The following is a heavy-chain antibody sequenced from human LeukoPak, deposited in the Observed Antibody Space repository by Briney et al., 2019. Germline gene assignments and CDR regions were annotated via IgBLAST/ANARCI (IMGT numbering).Heavy chain of an antibody. D-gene: IGHD3-3*01. V-gene: IGHV3-23*01. CDR2: ISGSGGST. CDR3: AKGFGSIFGVVDQ. J-gene: IGHJ4*02. Sequence: GGSLRLSCAASGFTFSSYAMSWVRQAPGKGLEWVSSISGSGGSTYYADSVKGRFTISRDQSKNTVYLKMNSLRAEDTAVYYCAKGFGSIFGVVDQWGQGTLVTVSS. CDR1: GFTFSSYA.